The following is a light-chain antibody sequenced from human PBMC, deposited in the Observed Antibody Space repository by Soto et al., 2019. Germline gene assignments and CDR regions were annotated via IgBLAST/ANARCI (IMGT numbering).Light chain of an antibody. CDR1: TSNLGAGYD. Sequence: QSVLTQPPSVSGAPGQRVTLSCTGNTSNLGAGYDVHWYQQLPGAAPKLVIFGNRNRPSGVPERFSGSKSGTSASLAITGLQAEDEADYYCQAYDYSLTASVVGGGTKLTVL. J-gene: IGLJ3*02. V-gene: IGLV1-40*01. CDR2: GNR. CDR3: QAYDYSLTASV.